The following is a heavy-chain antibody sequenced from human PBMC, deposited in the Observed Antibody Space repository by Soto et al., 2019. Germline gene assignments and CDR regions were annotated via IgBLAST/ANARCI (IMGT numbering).Heavy chain of an antibody. V-gene: IGHV3-23*01. D-gene: IGHD3-16*01. J-gene: IGHJ4*02. CDR1: GFTFSSYA. Sequence: GGSLRLSCAASGFTFSSYAMSWVRQAPGKGLEWVSAISGSGGSTYYADSVKGRFTISRDNSKNTLYLQMNSLRAEDTAVYYCAKDLGGASSDPERGNYFDYWGQGTLVTVSS. CDR2: ISGSGGST. CDR3: AKDLGGASSDPERGNYFDY.